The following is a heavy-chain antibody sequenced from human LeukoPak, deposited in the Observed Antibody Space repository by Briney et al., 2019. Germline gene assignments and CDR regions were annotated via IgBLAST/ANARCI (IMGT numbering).Heavy chain of an antibody. CDR1: GFTFSSYS. D-gene: IGHD6-19*01. J-gene: IGHJ4*02. Sequence: GGSLRLSCAASGFTFSSYSMNWVRQAPGKGLEWVSYIRSSSSDIYYADSVKGRFTISRDNAKNSLYLQMNSLRAEDTAVYYCARGGTYSSGWYFGYWGQGTLVTVSS. CDR2: IRSSSSDI. CDR3: ARGGTYSSGWYFGY. V-gene: IGHV3-21*01.